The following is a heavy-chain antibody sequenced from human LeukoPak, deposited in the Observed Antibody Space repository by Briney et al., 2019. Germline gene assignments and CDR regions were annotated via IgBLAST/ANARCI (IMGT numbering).Heavy chain of an antibody. CDR3: ASHKNFGVVNI. CDR1: GFTFSSYS. V-gene: IGHV3-21*01. D-gene: IGHD3-3*01. Sequence: GGSLRRSCAASGFTFSSYSMNWVRQAPGKGLEWVSSISSSSSYIYYADSVKGRFTISRDNAKNSLYLQMNSLRAEDTAVYYCASHKNFGVVNIWGQGTLVTVSS. CDR2: ISSSSSYI. J-gene: IGHJ4*02.